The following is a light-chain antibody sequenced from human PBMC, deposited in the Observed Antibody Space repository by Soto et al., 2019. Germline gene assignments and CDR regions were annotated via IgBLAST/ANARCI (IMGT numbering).Light chain of an antibody. CDR3: SSQSISTTHAYA. V-gene: IGLV2-14*01. CDR2: EVS. CDR1: SSDVSGHNY. Sequence: QSVLTQPASVSGSPGQSITISCTGTSSDVSGHNYVSWYQQHPDKAPKLIISEVSNRPSGISNRFSGSKSGNTASPTISELQAEDEADYYCSSQSISTTHAYALGTGTKV. J-gene: IGLJ1*01.